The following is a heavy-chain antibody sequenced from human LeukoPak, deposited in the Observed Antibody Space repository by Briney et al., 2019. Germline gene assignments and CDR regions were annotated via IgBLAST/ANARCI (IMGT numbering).Heavy chain of an antibody. J-gene: IGHJ6*03. CDR2: ISSSGSTI. CDR1: GFTFSSYE. V-gene: IGHV3-48*03. CDR3: ATSRITMIGDYMDF. D-gene: IGHD3-22*01. Sequence: GSLRLSCAASGFTFSSYEMNWVRQAPGKGLEWVSYISSSGSTIYYADSVKGRFTISRDNSKNTVYLQVDSLRSEDTAVYFCATSRITMIGDYMDFWGRGTAVTVSS.